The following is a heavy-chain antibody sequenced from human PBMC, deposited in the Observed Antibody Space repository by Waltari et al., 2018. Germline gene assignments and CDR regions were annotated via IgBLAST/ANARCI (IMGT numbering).Heavy chain of an antibody. V-gene: IGHV3-9*01. CDR1: GFMFSHYF. D-gene: IGHD3-22*01. J-gene: IGHJ4*02. CDR3: AKDIGVVITHVDY. Sequence: EVQLVESGGGLVQPGGSLRLSCAASGFMFSHYFMHWVRQAPGKGLEWVSGISWNSCSIGYADSVKGRFTIARDNAKNSLYLQMNSLRAEDTALYYCAKDIGVVITHVDYWGQGTLVTVST. CDR2: ISWNSCSI.